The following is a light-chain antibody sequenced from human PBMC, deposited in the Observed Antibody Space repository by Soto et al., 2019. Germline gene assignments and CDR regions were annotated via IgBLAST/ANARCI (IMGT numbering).Light chain of an antibody. V-gene: IGKV4-1*01. CDR1: QSALYNSNKRNY. CDR2: WAS. CDR3: QQYYDSSRT. J-gene: IGKJ1*01. Sequence: DIVMTQSPDSLAVFLGERATINCKSSQSALYNSNKRNYLAWYQQKSGQPPKLLISWASTRESGVPDRFSGSGSGTDFPLTISSLQAEDVAVYYCQQYYDSSRTFGQGTKVEV.